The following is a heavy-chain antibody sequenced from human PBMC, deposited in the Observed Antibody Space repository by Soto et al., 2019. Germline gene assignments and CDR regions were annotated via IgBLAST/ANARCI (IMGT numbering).Heavy chain of an antibody. Sequence: ETLSLTCTVPGGSISNYSWGWIRQPPGEGLEWIGTFYYSESTYYNPSLEGRVTISVDTSKNQFSLKVSSVTVADTAVYYCARLGGYCSSTSCYGFYGMDVWGQGTTVTVSS. D-gene: IGHD2-2*01. V-gene: IGHV4-39*01. CDR1: GGSISNYS. CDR2: FYYSEST. CDR3: ARLGGYCSSTSCYGFYGMDV. J-gene: IGHJ6*02.